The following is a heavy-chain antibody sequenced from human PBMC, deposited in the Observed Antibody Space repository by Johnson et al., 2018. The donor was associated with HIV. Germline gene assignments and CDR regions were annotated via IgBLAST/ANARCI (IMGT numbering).Heavy chain of an antibody. CDR1: GFTSSSYA. Sequence: VQLVESGGGLVQPGGSLRLSCAASGFTSSSYAMSWVRQAPGKGLEWVAVISYDGSNKYYADSVKGRFTISRDNSKNTLYLQMNSLRAEDTAMYYCANLGELYPDASDIWGQGTLVTVSS. J-gene: IGHJ3*02. CDR3: ANLGELYPDASDI. V-gene: IGHV3-30*04. D-gene: IGHD3-16*01. CDR2: ISYDGSNK.